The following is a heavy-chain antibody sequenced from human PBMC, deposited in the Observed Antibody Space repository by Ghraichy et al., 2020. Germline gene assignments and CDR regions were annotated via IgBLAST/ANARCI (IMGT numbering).Heavy chain of an antibody. V-gene: IGHV4-30-2*01. CDR1: GGSISSGGYS. D-gene: IGHD2-2*01. J-gene: IGHJ5*02. Sequence: TLSLTCAVSGGSISSGGYSWSWIRQPPGKGLEWIGYIYHSGSTYYNPSLKSRVTISVDRSKNQFSLKLSSVTAADTAVYYCARGVVVVPAAIVEWFDPWGQGTLVTVSS. CDR2: IYHSGST. CDR3: ARGVVVVPAAIVEWFDP.